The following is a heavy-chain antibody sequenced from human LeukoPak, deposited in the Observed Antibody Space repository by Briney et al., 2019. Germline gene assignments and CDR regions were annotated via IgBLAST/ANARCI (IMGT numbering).Heavy chain of an antibody. D-gene: IGHD6-19*01. CDR1: GFTFSSYS. CDR2: ISSSSSYI. V-gene: IGHV3-21*01. CDR3: ARDHFIKRGSVAGTEFDY. J-gene: IGHJ4*02. Sequence: GGSLRLSCAASGFTFSSYSVNWVRQAPGKGLEWVSSISSSSSYIYYADSVKGRFTISRDNAKNSLYLQMNSLRAEDTAVYYCARDHFIKRGSVAGTEFDYWGQGTLVTVSS.